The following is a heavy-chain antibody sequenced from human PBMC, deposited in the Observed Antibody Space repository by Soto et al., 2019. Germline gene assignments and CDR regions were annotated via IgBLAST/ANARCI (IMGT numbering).Heavy chain of an antibody. J-gene: IGHJ4*02. V-gene: IGHV1-69*05. Sequence: ASVKVSCKASGCTFSSYAISWVRQAPGQGLEWMGGIIHIYGKADYAQKFQGRVTITTDESTNTAYMGLRSLGSEDTAVYYCARDVSGGYFDYWGQGTLVTVSS. CDR3: ARDVSGGYFDY. CDR1: GCTFSSYA. D-gene: IGHD2-15*01. CDR2: IIHIYGKA.